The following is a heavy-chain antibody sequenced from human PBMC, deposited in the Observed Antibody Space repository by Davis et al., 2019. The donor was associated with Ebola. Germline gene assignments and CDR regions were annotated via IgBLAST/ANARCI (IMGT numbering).Heavy chain of an antibody. Sequence: SQTLSLTCAVYGGSFSDYFWSWIRQPPEKGLEWIGEISHHNGDTNYNPSLKSRVTISVDTSKNQFSLKLSSVTAADTAVYYCASGPARLVLGYYYYGMDVWGQGTTVTVSS. CDR2: ISHHNGDT. V-gene: IGHV4-34*01. J-gene: IGHJ6*02. D-gene: IGHD6-6*01. CDR3: ASGPARLVLGYYYYGMDV. CDR1: GGSFSDYF.